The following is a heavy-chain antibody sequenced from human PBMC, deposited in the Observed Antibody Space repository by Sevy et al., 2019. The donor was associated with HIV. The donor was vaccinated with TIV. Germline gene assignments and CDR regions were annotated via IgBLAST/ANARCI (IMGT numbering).Heavy chain of an antibody. Sequence: GGSLRLSCAASGFTVSSNYMSWVRQAPGKGLEWVSVIYSGGSTYYADSVKGRFTISRDTSKNTLYLQMNSLRAEDTAVYYCARDLVSGDAFDIWGQGTMVTVSS. D-gene: IGHD1-26*01. CDR1: GFTVSSNY. J-gene: IGHJ3*02. V-gene: IGHV3-53*01. CDR3: ARDLVSGDAFDI. CDR2: IYSGGST.